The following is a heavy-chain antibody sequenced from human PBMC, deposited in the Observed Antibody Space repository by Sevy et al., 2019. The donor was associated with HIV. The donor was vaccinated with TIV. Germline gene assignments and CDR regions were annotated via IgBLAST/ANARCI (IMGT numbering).Heavy chain of an antibody. J-gene: IGHJ4*02. CDR1: GYSISSGYY. D-gene: IGHD6-19*01. CDR2: IYHSGST. Sequence: SETLSLTCAVSGYSISSGYYWGWIRQPPGMGLEWIGSIYHSGSTYCNPSLKSRVTISVDTSKNQFSLKLSSVTAADTAVYYCARSRFLGAGTGDYFDYWGQGTLVTVSS. V-gene: IGHV4-38-2*01. CDR3: ARSRFLGAGTGDYFDY.